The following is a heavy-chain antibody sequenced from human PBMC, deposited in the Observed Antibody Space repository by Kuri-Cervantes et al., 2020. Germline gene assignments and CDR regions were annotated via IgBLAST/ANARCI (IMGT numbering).Heavy chain of an antibody. Sequence: SVKVSCKASGGTFSSYTISWVRQAPGQGLEWMGRIIPILGIANYAQKFQGRVTITADKSTSTAYMELSSLRAEDTAVYYCAKMGDSSSWYGKFDPWGQGTLVTVSS. CDR2: IIPILGIA. J-gene: IGHJ5*02. V-gene: IGHV1-69*02. CDR3: AKMGDSSSWYGKFDP. CDR1: GGTFSSYT. D-gene: IGHD6-13*01.